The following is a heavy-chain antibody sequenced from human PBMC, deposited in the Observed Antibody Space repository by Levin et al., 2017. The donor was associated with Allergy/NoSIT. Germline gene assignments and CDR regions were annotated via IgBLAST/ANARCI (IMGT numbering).Heavy chain of an antibody. CDR1: GFTFSSYA. CDR3: VKLTYDFWSGTYYYYMDV. CDR2: ISSNGGST. V-gene: IGHV3-64D*06. D-gene: IGHD3-3*01. J-gene: IGHJ6*03. Sequence: GGSLRLSCSASGFTFSSYAMHWVRQAPGKGLEYVSAISSNGGSTYYADSVKGRFTISRDNSKNTLYLQMSSLRAEDTAVYYCVKLTYDFWSGTYYYYMDVWGKGTTVTVSS.